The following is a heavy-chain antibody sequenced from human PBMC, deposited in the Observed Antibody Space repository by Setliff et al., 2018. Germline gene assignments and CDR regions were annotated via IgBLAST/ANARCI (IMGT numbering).Heavy chain of an antibody. J-gene: IGHJ5*02. V-gene: IGHV4-39*07. CDR3: AREDGSGFFVGVAWFDP. CDR2: IYYSGST. Sequence: SLTCTVSGGSISSSSYYWGWIRQPPGKGLEWIGSIYYSGSTYYNPSLKSRVTISVDTSKNQFSLKLSSVTAADTAVYYCAREDGSGFFVGVAWFDPWGQGTLVTVSS. CDR1: GGSISSSSYY. D-gene: IGHD3-10*01.